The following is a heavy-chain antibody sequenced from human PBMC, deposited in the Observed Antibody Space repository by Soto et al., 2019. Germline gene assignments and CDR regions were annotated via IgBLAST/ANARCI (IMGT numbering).Heavy chain of an antibody. V-gene: IGHV3-48*03. D-gene: IGHD1-26*01. CDR3: ARERGGLSGADV. Sequence: GGSLRLSCAGSGFTLNNYEMNWVRQAPGKGLEWVSYISTGGSSIYYADSVKGRFTIARDNGKNSVYLQMSSLRAEDTATYYCARERGGLSGADVWGQATTVTVSS. J-gene: IGHJ6*02. CDR1: GFTLNNYE. CDR2: ISTGGSSI.